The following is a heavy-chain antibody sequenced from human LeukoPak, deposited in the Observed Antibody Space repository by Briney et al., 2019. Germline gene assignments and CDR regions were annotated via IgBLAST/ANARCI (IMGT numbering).Heavy chain of an antibody. CDR3: ARDLVPAAIPYYYMDV. V-gene: IGHV1-2*02. CDR1: GYTFTGYY. D-gene: IGHD2-2*01. Sequence: ASVKVSCKASGYTFTGYYMHWVRQAPGQGLEWMGWINPNSGGTNYAQKLQGRVTMTRDTSISTAYMELSRLRSDDTAVYYCARDLVPAAIPYYYMDVWGKGTTVTVSS. CDR2: INPNSGGT. J-gene: IGHJ6*03.